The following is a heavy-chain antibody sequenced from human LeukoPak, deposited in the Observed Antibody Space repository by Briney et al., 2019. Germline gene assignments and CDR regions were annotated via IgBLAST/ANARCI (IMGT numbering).Heavy chain of an antibody. D-gene: IGHD6-6*01. Sequence: GGSLRLSCAASGFTFSSYAMSWVRQAPGKGLVWVSRINSDGSSTSYADSVKGRFTISRDNAKNTLYLQMNSLRAEDTAVYYCTRYSSTYNWFDPWGQGTLVTVSS. CDR1: GFTFSSYA. V-gene: IGHV3-74*01. J-gene: IGHJ5*02. CDR2: INSDGSST. CDR3: TRYSSTYNWFDP.